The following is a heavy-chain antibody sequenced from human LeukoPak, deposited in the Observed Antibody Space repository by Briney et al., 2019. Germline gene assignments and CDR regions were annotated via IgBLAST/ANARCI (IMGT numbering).Heavy chain of an antibody. D-gene: IGHD5-12*01. J-gene: IGHJ3*01. CDR2: IGKGGDT. CDR1: GLTVSTYD. CDR3: ARGGYSGFNV. Sequence: GGSLGLSWAASGLTVSTYDMHLGRQATGEGLEWVSGIGKGGDTYYVGSVKGRFTISRENAKNSLYLQMNSLRSGDTAVYYCARGGYSGFNVWSQGTVVTVSS. V-gene: IGHV3-13*04.